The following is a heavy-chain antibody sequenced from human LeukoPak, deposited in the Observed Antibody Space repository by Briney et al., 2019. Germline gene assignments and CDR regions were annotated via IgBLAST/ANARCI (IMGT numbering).Heavy chain of an antibody. CDR2: IYYSGST. CDR1: GGSISSYY. J-gene: IGHJ5*02. Sequence: PSETLSLTCTVSGGSISSYYWSWIRQPPGKGLEWIGYIYYSGSTNYNPSLKSRVTISVDTSKNQFSLKLSSVTAADTAVYYCARDRLIFGGSGRADWFDPWGQGTLVTVSS. CDR3: ARDRLIFGGSGRADWFDP. V-gene: IGHV4-59*01. D-gene: IGHD3-10*01.